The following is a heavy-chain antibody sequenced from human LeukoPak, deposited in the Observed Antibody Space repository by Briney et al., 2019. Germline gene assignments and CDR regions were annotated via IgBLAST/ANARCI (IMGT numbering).Heavy chain of an antibody. CDR1: GGSISSGGYY. D-gene: IGHD4-23*01. J-gene: IGHJ2*01. V-gene: IGHV4-31*03. CDR2: IYYSGST. Sequence: PSQTLSLTCTVSGGSISSGGYYWRWIRQHPGKGLEWIAYIYYSGSTYYNPSLKSRVTISVDTSKNQFSLKLSSVTAADTAVYYCARDRYTVVSWYFDLWGRGTLVTVSS. CDR3: ARDRYTVVSWYFDL.